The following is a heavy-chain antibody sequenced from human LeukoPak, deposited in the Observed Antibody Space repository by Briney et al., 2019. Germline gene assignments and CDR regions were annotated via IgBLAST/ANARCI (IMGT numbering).Heavy chain of an antibody. V-gene: IGHV3-30*18. CDR3: AKDLRILESLFDY. J-gene: IGHJ4*02. CDR1: GFIFSSYG. Sequence: GGSLRLSCAASGFIFSSYGMSWVRQAPGKGLEWVAVITYDGGNKYYAESVQGRFTISRDNSKNTLYLQMNRLRAEDTAVYYCAKDLRILESLFDYWGQGTLVTVSS. CDR2: ITYDGGNK. D-gene: IGHD3-9*01.